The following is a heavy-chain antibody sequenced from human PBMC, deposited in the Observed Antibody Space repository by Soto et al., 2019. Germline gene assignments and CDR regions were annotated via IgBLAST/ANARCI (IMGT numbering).Heavy chain of an antibody. CDR3: AKDRLPTSGQRFYFDS. V-gene: IGHV3-23*01. CDR2: ILPDETG. D-gene: IGHD2-15*01. J-gene: IGHJ4*02. Sequence: GGSLRLSCATSGFAFSTYAMTWVRQVPGRGLEWVSTILPDETGFYTVSVKGRFTISRDNFRGILYLQMNDLWVEDGAIYFCAKDRLPTSGQRFYFDSWGQGSLVTVSS. CDR1: GFAFSTYA.